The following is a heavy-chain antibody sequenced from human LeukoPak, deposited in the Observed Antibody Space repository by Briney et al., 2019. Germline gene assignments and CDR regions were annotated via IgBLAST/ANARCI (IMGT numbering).Heavy chain of an antibody. Sequence: PGRSLRLSCAASGFTFDDYAMHWVRQAPGKGLAWVSGISWNSGSIGYADSVKGRFTISRDNAKNSLYLQMNSLRAEDTAVYYCAKDRAGYSRGWYRVRIDCWGQGTLVTVSS. CDR3: AKDRAGYSRGWYRVRIDC. V-gene: IGHV3-9*01. D-gene: IGHD6-19*01. CDR1: GFTFDDYA. J-gene: IGHJ4*02. CDR2: ISWNSGSI.